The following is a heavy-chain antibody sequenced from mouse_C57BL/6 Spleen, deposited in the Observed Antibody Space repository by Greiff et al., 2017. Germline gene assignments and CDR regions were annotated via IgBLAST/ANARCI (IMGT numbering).Heavy chain of an antibody. D-gene: IGHD3-2*02. Sequence: QVQLQQPGAELVMPGASVKLSCKASGYTFTSYWMHWVKQRPGQGLEWIGEIDPSDSYTNYNQKFKGKSTLTVDKSSSTAYMQLSSLTSEDSAVYYCARPYSSGYGGFAYWGQGTLVTVSA. CDR3: ARPYSSGYGGFAY. CDR1: GYTFTSYW. J-gene: IGHJ3*01. CDR2: IDPSDSYT. V-gene: IGHV1-69*01.